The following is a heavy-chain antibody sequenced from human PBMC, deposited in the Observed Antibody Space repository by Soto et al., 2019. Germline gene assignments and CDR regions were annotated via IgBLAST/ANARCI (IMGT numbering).Heavy chain of an antibody. D-gene: IGHD2-15*01. CDR2: IYKSTTT. V-gene: IGHV4-30-4*01. CDR3: GRGRYCLTGRCFPNWFDS. J-gene: IGHJ5*01. Sequence: QVHLLESGPGLVKPSQTLSLTCSVSGDSISTVDYFWAWIRQPPGQALEYVGYIYKSTTTYYNPSFESRVAISLDPSKSQFSLNVTSVTAADTAVYFCGRGRYCLTGRCFPNWFDSWGPGTLVTVSS. CDR1: GDSISTVDYF.